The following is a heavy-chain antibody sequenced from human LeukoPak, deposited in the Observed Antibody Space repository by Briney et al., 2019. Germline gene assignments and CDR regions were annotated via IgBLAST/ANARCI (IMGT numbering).Heavy chain of an antibody. CDR1: GFTFSSYG. J-gene: IGHJ4*02. V-gene: IGHV3-30*02. CDR3: AKWGSSWSLYYFDY. CDR2: IRYDGSNK. Sequence: GGSLRLSCAASGFTFSSYGMHWVRQAPGKELEWVAFIRYDGSNKYYADSVKGRFTISRDNSKNTLYLQMNSLRAEDTAVYYCAKWGSSWSLYYFDYWGQGTLVTVSS. D-gene: IGHD6-13*01.